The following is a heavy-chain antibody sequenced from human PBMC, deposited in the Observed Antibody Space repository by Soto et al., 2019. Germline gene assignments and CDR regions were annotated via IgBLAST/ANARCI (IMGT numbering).Heavy chain of an antibody. D-gene: IGHD5-18*01. V-gene: IGHV1-3*01. CDR2: INAGNGNT. J-gene: IGHJ5*02. CDR3: ARVGPGTAMVTLDP. Sequence: ASVKVSCKASGYTFTSYAMHWVRQAPGQRLEWMGWINAGNGNTKYSQKFQGRVTITRDTSASTAYMELSSLRSEDTAVYYCARVGPGTAMVTLDPWGQGTLVTVSS. CDR1: GYTFTSYA.